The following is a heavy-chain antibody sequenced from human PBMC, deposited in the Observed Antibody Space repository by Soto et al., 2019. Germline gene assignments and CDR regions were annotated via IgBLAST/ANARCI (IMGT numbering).Heavy chain of an antibody. Sequence: SETLSLTCTVSGGSISGYYWTWILQPPRKXLEWIGYIYSSGSANYNPALKSRVTISVDTSKNQFSLKVSSVTAADTAVYYCAREGYSYGSGSVYYGMDVWGQGTTVTVSS. V-gene: IGHV4-59*01. D-gene: IGHD3-10*01. CDR1: GGSISGYY. CDR2: IYSSGSA. J-gene: IGHJ6*02. CDR3: AREGYSYGSGSVYYGMDV.